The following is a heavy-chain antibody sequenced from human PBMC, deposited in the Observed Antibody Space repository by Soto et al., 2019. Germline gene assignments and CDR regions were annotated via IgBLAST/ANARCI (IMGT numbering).Heavy chain of an antibody. V-gene: IGHV3-33*01. Sequence: GGSLRLSCAASGFTFSSYGMHWVRQAPGKGLEWVAVIWYDGSNKYYADSVKGRFTISRDNSKNTLYLQMNSLRAEDTAVYYCARSPVALYSSGWYYYYGMDVWGQGTTVTVSS. D-gene: IGHD6-19*01. CDR1: GFTFSSYG. CDR3: ARSPVALYSSGWYYYYGMDV. J-gene: IGHJ6*02. CDR2: IWYDGSNK.